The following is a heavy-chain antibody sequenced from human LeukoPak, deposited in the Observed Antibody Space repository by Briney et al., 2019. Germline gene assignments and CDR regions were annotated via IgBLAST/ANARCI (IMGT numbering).Heavy chain of an antibody. D-gene: IGHD5-24*01. Sequence: ASVKVSCKASGYTFTAYYIHWVRPAPGQGLEWMGWINPNSGGTNYAQKFQGRVTMTRDTSISAVYMELNRLRSDDTAVYYCARDGRDGYNLVHYWGQGTLVTVSS. J-gene: IGHJ4*02. V-gene: IGHV1-2*02. CDR2: INPNSGGT. CDR3: ARDGRDGYNLVHY. CDR1: GYTFTAYY.